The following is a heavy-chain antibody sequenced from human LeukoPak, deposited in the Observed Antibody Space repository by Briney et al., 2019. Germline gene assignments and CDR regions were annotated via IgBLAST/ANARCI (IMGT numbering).Heavy chain of an antibody. J-gene: IGHJ5*02. Sequence: ASVKVSCKASGYTFTSYDINWVRQATGQGLEWMGWMNPNSGNTGYAQKFQGRVTMTRNTSISTAYMELSSLRSEDTAVYCCARGLWSVPAAEFDPWGQGTLVTVSS. CDR2: MNPNSGNT. CDR1: GYTFTSYD. D-gene: IGHD2-2*01. V-gene: IGHV1-8*01. CDR3: ARGLWSVPAAEFDP.